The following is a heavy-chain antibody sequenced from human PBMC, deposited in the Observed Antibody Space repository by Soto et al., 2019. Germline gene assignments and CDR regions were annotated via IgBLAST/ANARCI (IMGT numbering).Heavy chain of an antibody. J-gene: IGHJ3*02. D-gene: IGHD3-3*01. V-gene: IGHV3-48*01. CDR3: ARDHDWAFDI. CDR1: GFTFTSYS. Sequence: EVQLVESGGGMVQPGGSLRLSCAASGFTFTSYSMNWVRQAPEKGLEWISHIGNSFNSINYADSVKGRFTISRDNAKNSLYLQMNSLRAEDTAVYYCARDHDWAFDIWGQGTMVTVSS. CDR2: IGNSFNSI.